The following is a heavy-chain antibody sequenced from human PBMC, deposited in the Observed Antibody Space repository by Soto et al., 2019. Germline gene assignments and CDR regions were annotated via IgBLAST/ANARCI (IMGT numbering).Heavy chain of an antibody. J-gene: IGHJ4*02. CDR1: GFIFSNSA. V-gene: IGHV3-23*01. D-gene: IGHD3-10*01. CDR2: ILESGVGT. CDR3: AIRRVKSFDS. Sequence: GGSLRLSCAASGFIFSNSAMSWVRQAPGKGLEWVSTILESGVGTYYADSVRGRFTTSRDNSKNTLYLQLDSLRGEDTAVYYCAIRRVKSFDSWGQGTLVTVSS.